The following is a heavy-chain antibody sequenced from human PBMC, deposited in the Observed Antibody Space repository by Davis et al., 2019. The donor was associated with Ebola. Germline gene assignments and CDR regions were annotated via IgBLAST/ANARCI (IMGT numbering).Heavy chain of an antibody. V-gene: IGHV3-7*03. Sequence: GESLKISCAASGFSFSSYWMSWVRQAPGKGLEWVANINQDGSQINYVDSVRGRFTISRDNAKKSFYLQMNNLRAEDSAVYYCSRETAAAPGRPFIFYGMDVWGQGTTVTVSS. D-gene: IGHD6-13*01. CDR1: GFSFSSYW. CDR2: INQDGSQI. CDR3: SRETAAAPGRPFIFYGMDV. J-gene: IGHJ6*02.